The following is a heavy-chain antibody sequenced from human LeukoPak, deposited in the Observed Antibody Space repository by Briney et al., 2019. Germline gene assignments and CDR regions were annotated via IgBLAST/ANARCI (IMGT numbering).Heavy chain of an antibody. J-gene: IGHJ4*02. D-gene: IGHD4-23*01. CDR3: LYGGNSGDWVY. Sequence: SGTLSLTCAVSGASIRSSTNWWSWVRQPPGKGLEWIGEILHSGSTNYNPSLKSRVTMSADRSKNQFSLNLRSVTAADTAVYYCLYGGNSGDWVYWGQGTLVTVSS. CDR1: GASIRSSTNW. CDR2: ILHSGST. V-gene: IGHV4-4*02.